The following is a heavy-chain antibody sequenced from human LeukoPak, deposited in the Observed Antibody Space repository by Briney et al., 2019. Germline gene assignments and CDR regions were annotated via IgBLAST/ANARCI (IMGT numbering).Heavy chain of an antibody. D-gene: IGHD3-22*01. V-gene: IGHV1-2*02. J-gene: IGHJ4*02. CDR3: ASWDYYDSSGPGGN. CDR2: INPNSGGT. Sequence: ASVKVSCKASGYTFTGYFMHWVRQAPGQGLEWMGWINPNSGGTNYAQKFQGRVTMTRDTSISTAYMELSRLRSDDTAVYYCASWDYYDSSGPGGNWGQGTLVTASS. CDR1: GYTFTGYF.